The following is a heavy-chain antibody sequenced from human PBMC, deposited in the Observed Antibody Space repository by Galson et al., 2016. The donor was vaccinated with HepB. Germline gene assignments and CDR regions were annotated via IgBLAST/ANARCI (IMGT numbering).Heavy chain of an antibody. CDR2: LSRDSTFI. Sequence: SLRLSCAASGFTFSAYSMNWVRQAPGKGLEWVSSLSRDSTFIYSADSVKGRFTISRDNAKNSLYLRMNSLRVDDTAVYYYARGGLSLDYWGQGALVTVSS. CDR3: ARGGLSLDY. J-gene: IGHJ4*02. D-gene: IGHD3-16*01. CDR1: GFTFSAYS. V-gene: IGHV3-21*01.